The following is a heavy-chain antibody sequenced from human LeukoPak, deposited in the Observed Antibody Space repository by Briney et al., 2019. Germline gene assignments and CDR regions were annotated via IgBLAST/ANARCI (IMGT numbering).Heavy chain of an antibody. J-gene: IGHJ4*02. CDR2: INAGNGNT. V-gene: IGHV1-3*01. Sequence: ASVKVSCKASGYTFTSYAMHWVRQAPGQRLEWMGWINAGNGNTKYSQKFQGRVTITRDTSASTAYMELSSLRSEDTAVYYCARGVTIVVVEDNFDYWGQGTLVTVSS. D-gene: IGHD2-21*01. CDR3: ARGVTIVVVEDNFDY. CDR1: GYTFTSYA.